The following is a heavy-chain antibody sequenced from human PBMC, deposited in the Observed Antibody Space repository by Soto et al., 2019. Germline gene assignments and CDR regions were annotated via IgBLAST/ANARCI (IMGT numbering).Heavy chain of an antibody. V-gene: IGHV1-46*01. CDR2: INPSGGST. CDR3: ARGDGYSGYATRSTYYFDY. D-gene: IGHD5-12*01. Sequence: GASVKVSCKASGYTFTSYYMHWVRQAPGQGLEWMGIINPSGGSTSYAQKFQGRVTISVDTSKNQFSLKLSSVTAADTAVYYCARGDGYSGYATRSTYYFDYWGQGTLVTVSS. J-gene: IGHJ4*02. CDR1: GYTFTSYY.